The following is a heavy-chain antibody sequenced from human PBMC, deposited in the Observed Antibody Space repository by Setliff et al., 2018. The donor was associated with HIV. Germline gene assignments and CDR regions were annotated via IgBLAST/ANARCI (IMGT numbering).Heavy chain of an antibody. Sequence: GSLRLSCAASGFSFTYYWSWIRQPAGKGLEWIGRVSSRGDTNYNPSLKSRVTMSVDTSKNQFSLKLTSVTASDTAVYYCARAAAGNTGPFDLWGQGSPVTVSS. CDR1: GFSFTYY. CDR2: VSSRGDT. D-gene: IGHD4-17*01. CDR3: ARAAAGNTGPFDL. V-gene: IGHV4-4*07. J-gene: IGHJ4*02.